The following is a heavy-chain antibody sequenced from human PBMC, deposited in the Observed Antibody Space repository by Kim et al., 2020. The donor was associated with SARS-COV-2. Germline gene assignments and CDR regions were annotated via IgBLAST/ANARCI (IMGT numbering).Heavy chain of an antibody. J-gene: IGHJ3*02. CDR1: GGSFSGYY. V-gene: IGHV4-34*01. CDR3: ARVGQWLGHSGAFDI. CDR2: INHSGST. Sequence: SETLSLTCAVYGGSFSGYYWSWIRQPPGKGLEWIGEINHSGSTNYNPSLKSRVTISVDTSKNQFSLKLSSVTAADTAVYYCARVGQWLGHSGAFDIWGQGTMVTVSS. D-gene: IGHD6-19*01.